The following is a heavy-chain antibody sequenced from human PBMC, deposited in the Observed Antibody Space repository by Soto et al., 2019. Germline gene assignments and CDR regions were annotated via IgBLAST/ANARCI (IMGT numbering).Heavy chain of an antibody. CDR1: GYSFTTYW. Sequence: PGESLKISCQASGYSFTTYWISWVRQMPGKGLECMGRIDPTDSYTDYGPSFEGHVTMSVDRSINTAYLEWSSLKASDSAMYYCARLTLAHDSSRYHLFAYWGLGTLVTVSS. D-gene: IGHD3-22*01. CDR2: IDPTDSYT. V-gene: IGHV5-10-1*01. J-gene: IGHJ4*02. CDR3: ARLTLAHDSSRYHLFAY.